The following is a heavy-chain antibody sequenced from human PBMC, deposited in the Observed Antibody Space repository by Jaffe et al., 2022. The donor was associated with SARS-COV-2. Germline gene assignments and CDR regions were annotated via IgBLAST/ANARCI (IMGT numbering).Heavy chain of an antibody. CDR2: IYGGGTT. CDR3: AKSGGYFDN. D-gene: IGHD3-16*01. V-gene: IGHV3-53*02. J-gene: IGHJ4*02. CDR1: GFSVTSNY. Sequence: EVQLVETGGGSIQPGGSLRLSCAASGFSVTSNYMNWVRQAPGKGLEWVSVIYGGGTTYYADSVKGRFTISRDNSKNTVYLQMNSLRAEDSAVYYCAKSGGYFDNWGQGTLVTVSS.